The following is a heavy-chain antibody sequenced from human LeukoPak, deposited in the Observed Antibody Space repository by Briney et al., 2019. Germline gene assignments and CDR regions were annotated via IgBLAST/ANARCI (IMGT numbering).Heavy chain of an antibody. CDR2: MTNDGSDV. CDR3: ARDQSPKWGSGERYFDY. V-gene: IGHV3-33*01. CDR1: GFTFNTYA. Sequence: GSLRLSCAASGFTFNTYAMHWVRQAPGKGLEWVAVMTNDGSDVYYADSVRGRFTISRDNSKSTLYLQMNSLRAEDTAVYHCARDQSPKWGSGERYFDYWGLGTLVTVSS. J-gene: IGHJ4*02. D-gene: IGHD7-27*01.